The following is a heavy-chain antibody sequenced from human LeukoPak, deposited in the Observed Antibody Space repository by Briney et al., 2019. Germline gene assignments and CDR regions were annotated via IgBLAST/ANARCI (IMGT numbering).Heavy chain of an antibody. CDR1: GGSISSGGYY. D-gene: IGHD4-11*01. CDR2: IYHSGST. Sequence: SETLSLTCTVSGGSISSGGYYWSWIRQPPGKGLEWIGYIYHSGSTYYNPSLKSRVTISVDRSKNQFSLKLSSVTAADTAVYYCARVGLQYYYYYMDVWGKGTTVTVSS. V-gene: IGHV4-30-2*01. J-gene: IGHJ6*03. CDR3: ARVGLQYYYYYMDV.